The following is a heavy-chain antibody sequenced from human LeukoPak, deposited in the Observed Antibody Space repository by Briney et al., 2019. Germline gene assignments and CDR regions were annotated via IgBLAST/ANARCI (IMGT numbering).Heavy chain of an antibody. Sequence: ASVTVSCKSSVYTFTYYYMHWLRQAPGQGLEWMGWIDPNSGGTNYAQNFQGRVTMTRDTSISTAYMDLSSLRSDDTAVYYCATSPLGAYFDYWGQGTLVTVSS. J-gene: IGHJ4*02. CDR1: VYTFTYYY. CDR3: ATSPLGAYFDY. D-gene: IGHD1-26*01. CDR2: IDPNSGGT. V-gene: IGHV1-2*02.